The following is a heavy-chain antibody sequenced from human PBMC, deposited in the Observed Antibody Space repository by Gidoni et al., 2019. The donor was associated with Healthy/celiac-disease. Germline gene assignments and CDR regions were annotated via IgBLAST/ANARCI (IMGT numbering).Heavy chain of an antibody. CDR1: GGTFSSYT. Sequence: QVQLGPSGAEVKKPGSSVKVSCKASGGTFSSYTISWVRQAPGQGLEWMGRIIPILGIANYAQKFQGRVTITADKSTSTAYMELSSLRSEDTAVYYCAREATLMTAFDIWGQGTMVTVSS. V-gene: IGHV1-69*08. CDR2: IIPILGIA. CDR3: AREATLMTAFDI. J-gene: IGHJ3*02.